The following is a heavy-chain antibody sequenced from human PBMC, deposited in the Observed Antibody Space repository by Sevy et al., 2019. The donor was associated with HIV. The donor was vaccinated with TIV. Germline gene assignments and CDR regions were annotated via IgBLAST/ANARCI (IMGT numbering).Heavy chain of an antibody. CDR2: INPNSGGT. V-gene: IGHV1-2*02. CDR3: ATSRPDYDFWSGYSAYNFDY. CDR1: GYTFTGYY. D-gene: IGHD3-3*01. J-gene: IGHJ4*02. Sequence: ASVKVSCKASGYTFTGYYMHWVRQAPGQGLEWMGWINPNSGGTNYAQKFQGRVTMTRDTSISTAYMELSRLRSDDTAVYYCATSRPDYDFWSGYSAYNFDYWGQGTLVTVSS.